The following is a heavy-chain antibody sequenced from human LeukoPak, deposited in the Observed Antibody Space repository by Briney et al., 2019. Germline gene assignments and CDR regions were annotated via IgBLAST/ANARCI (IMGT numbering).Heavy chain of an antibody. CDR2: IYYSGST. CDR3: ARGLHYDYVWGSYRYGSTYYFDY. D-gene: IGHD3-16*02. J-gene: IGHJ4*02. Sequence: SETLSLTCTVSGGSISSYYWSWIRQPPGKGLEWIGYIYYSGSTNYNPSLKSRVTISVDTSKNQFSLKLSSVTAADTAVYYCARGLHYDYVWGSYRYGSTYYFDYWGQGTLVTVSS. CDR1: GGSISSYY. V-gene: IGHV4-59*12.